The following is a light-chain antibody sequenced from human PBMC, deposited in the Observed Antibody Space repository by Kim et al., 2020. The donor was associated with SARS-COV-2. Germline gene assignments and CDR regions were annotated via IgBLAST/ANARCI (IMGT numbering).Light chain of an antibody. CDR3: QQFHDYPIT. Sequence: AIQLTQSPSSLSPSVGDRVTITCRASQGIRSALAWYQQKPGRAPKVLIYDASTLGSGVPPTFSGSGSGTDFTLTISSLQPEDFATYFCQQFHDYPITFGQGTRLEIK. CDR1: QGIRSA. J-gene: IGKJ5*01. V-gene: IGKV1D-13*01. CDR2: DAS.